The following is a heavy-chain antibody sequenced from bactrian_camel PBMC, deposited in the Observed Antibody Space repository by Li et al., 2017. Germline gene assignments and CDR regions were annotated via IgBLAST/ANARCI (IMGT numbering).Heavy chain of an antibody. CDR3: AAQHGGGLPDYSSIWCS. Sequence: HVQLVESGGGSVQAGGSLRLSCEVSGHYYSSYYMGWFRQTPGKEREGVAAIDSDGNTSYADSVKGRFTISQDNTRNTVYLQLNDLKPDDTAVYYCAAQHGGGLPDYSSIWCSRSQGTQVTVS. CDR2: IDSDGNT. D-gene: IGHD4*01. J-gene: IGHJ6*01. CDR1: GHYYSSYY. V-gene: IGHV3S53*01.